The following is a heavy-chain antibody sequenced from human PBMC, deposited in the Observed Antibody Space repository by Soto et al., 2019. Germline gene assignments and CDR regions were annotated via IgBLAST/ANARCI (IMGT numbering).Heavy chain of an antibody. D-gene: IGHD3-22*01. Sequence: GGSLRLSCAASGFTFSSYAMSWVRQAPGKGLEWVSAISGSGGSTYYADSVKGRFTISRDNSKNTLYLQMNSLRAEDTAVYYCAKALPRYYYDSSGYLRDDYWGQGTLVTVSS. CDR2: ISGSGGST. V-gene: IGHV3-23*01. CDR3: AKALPRYYYDSSGYLRDDY. CDR1: GFTFSSYA. J-gene: IGHJ4*02.